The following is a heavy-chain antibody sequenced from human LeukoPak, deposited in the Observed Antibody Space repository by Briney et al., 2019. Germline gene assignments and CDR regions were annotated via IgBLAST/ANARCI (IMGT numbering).Heavy chain of an antibody. CDR2: FDPEDGET. Sequence: ASVKVSCKVSGYTLTELSMHWVRQAPGKGLEWMGGFDPEDGETIYAQKFQGRVTMTEDTSTDTAYMELSSLRSEDTAVYYCATVYYYYGSGSYNYFDYWGQGTLVTVSS. D-gene: IGHD3-10*01. CDR3: ATVYYYYGSGSYNYFDY. J-gene: IGHJ4*02. V-gene: IGHV1-24*01. CDR1: GYTLTELS.